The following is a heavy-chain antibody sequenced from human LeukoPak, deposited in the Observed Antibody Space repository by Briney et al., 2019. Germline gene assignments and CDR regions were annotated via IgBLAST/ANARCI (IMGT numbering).Heavy chain of an antibody. CDR1: GGSIGSGDYY. Sequence: SETLSLTCTVSGGSIGSGDYYWSWIRQPPGKVLEWIGYISNSGSTYYSPSLRSRITISGDTSKNQSSLKLSSVTAADTAVYYCVRGPGGYFDYWGQGTLVTVSS. J-gene: IGHJ4*02. CDR2: ISNSGST. V-gene: IGHV4-30-4*01. CDR3: VRGPGGYFDY. D-gene: IGHD3-10*01.